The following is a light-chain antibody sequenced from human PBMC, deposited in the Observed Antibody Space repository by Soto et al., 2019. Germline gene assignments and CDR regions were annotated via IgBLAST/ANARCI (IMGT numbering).Light chain of an antibody. J-gene: IGKJ1*01. Sequence: EIVLTQSPGTLSLSPGERATLSCRASQSVSSYLAWYQQKPGQAPRLLIYGASTRATGIPARFSGSGSGTEFTLTISSLQSEDFGVYYCQQYNNWPRTFGQGTKVDIK. CDR1: QSVSSY. V-gene: IGKV3-15*01. CDR3: QQYNNWPRT. CDR2: GAS.